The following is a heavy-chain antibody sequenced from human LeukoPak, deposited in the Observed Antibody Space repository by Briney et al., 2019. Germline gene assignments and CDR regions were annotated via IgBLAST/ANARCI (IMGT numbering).Heavy chain of an antibody. Sequence: PSETPSLTCTVSGGSISSYYWSWIRQPPGKGLEWIGYIYYSGSTNYNPSLKSRVTISVDTSKNQFSLKLSSVTAADTAVYYCARGYSSGFGAFDIWGQGTMVTVSS. CDR3: ARGYSSGFGAFDI. CDR1: GGSISSYY. V-gene: IGHV4-59*01. CDR2: IYYSGST. J-gene: IGHJ3*02. D-gene: IGHD6-19*01.